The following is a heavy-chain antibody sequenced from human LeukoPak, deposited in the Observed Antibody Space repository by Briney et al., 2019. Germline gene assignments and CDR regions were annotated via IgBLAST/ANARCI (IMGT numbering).Heavy chain of an antibody. CDR3: ATDRRECGHACSRYYFDY. Sequence: GGSLRLSCAVSGLTFSNAWMSWVRQAPGKGLEWVGRIKSKADGGTTDYAAPVKGRFTISRDDSKNTVFLQMDSLITEDAAVYYCATDRRECGHACSRYYFDYWGQGTLVTVSS. CDR2: IKSKADGGTT. J-gene: IGHJ4*02. CDR1: GLTFSNAW. D-gene: IGHD2-21*02. V-gene: IGHV3-15*01.